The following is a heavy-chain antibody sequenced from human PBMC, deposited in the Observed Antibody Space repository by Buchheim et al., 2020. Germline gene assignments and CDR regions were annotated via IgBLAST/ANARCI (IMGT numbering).Heavy chain of an antibody. D-gene: IGHD4-23*01. J-gene: IGHJ1*01. CDR2: IGGSGGST. V-gene: IGHV3-23*01. CDR1: GFTFSSYG. CDR3: AKNLGGGNSQYFQH. Sequence: EVQVLESGGGLVQPGGSLRLSCAASGFTFSSYGMSWVRQAPGKGLEWVSSIGGSGGSTYYADSVKGRFAISRDNSKNTLYLEMNSLRAEDTAVYYCAKNLGGGNSQYFQHWGQGTL.